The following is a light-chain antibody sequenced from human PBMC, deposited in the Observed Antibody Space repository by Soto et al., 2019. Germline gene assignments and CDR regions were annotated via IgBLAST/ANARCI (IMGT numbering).Light chain of an antibody. V-gene: IGKV1-9*01. CDR1: QGISSY. CDR2: AAS. CDR3: QQLNIYPWT. Sequence: EIQLNHSPSFLSASVGDRVTITCRASQGISSYLAWYQQKPGKAPKLLISAASTLQSGVPSRFSGSGSGTEFTLAISSLQPEDFATYYCQQLNIYPWTSGQRTKVDI. J-gene: IGKJ1*01.